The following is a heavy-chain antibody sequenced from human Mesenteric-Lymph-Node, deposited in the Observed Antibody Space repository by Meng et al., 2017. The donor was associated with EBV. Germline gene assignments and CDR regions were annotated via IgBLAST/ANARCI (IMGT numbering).Heavy chain of an antibody. CDR1: GFTFSRYS. CDR3: TRTRLGGVFDP. V-gene: IGHV3-21*03. D-gene: IGHD1-26*01. CDR2: ISTASSYI. Sequence: EVRLLESGGGLVKPGGSLRLTCVGSGFTFSRYSMNWVRQAPGKGLEWVASISTASSYISYAESLKGRFTISRDNAKNSLYLQLNSLRVGDTAVYYCTRTRLGGVFDPWGQGTLVTVSS. J-gene: IGHJ5*02.